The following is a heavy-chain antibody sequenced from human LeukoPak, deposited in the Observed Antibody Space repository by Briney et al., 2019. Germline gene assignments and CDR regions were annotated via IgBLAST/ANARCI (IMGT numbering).Heavy chain of an antibody. D-gene: IGHD1-26*01. CDR1: GFTFSSYC. CDR3: VKDSPPRYSGSPPAY. V-gene: IGHV3-7*03. CDR2: INKDGGEK. J-gene: IGHJ4*02. Sequence: GGSLRLSCAASGFTFSSYCMSWVRQAPGKGLEWVANINKDGGEKYYVDSVKGRFTISRDNAKNSLYLQMNSLRADDTAVYYCVKDSPPRYSGSPPAYWGQGTLVTVSS.